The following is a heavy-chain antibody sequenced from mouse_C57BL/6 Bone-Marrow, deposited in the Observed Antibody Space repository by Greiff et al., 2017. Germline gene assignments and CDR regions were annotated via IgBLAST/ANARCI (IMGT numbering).Heavy chain of an antibody. D-gene: IGHD3-3*01. V-gene: IGHV1-69*01. CDR2: IDPSDSYT. CDR1: GYTFTSYW. CDR3: AREGFYYFDY. J-gene: IGHJ2*01. Sequence: QVQLQQPGAELVMPGASVKLSCKASGYTFTSYWMHWVKQRPGQGLEWIGEIDPSDSYTNYNQKFQGKSTLTVDKSSSTAYMQLSSLTSEDSAVYYRAREGFYYFDYWGQGTTLTGSS.